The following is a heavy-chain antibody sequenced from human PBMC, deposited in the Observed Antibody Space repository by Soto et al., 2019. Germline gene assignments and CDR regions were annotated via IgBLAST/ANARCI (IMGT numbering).Heavy chain of an antibody. CDR3: ARDGGIAVAGTLDY. V-gene: IGHV3-21*01. Sequence: PGGSLRLSCAASGFTFSSYSMNWVRQAPGKGLEWVSSISSSSSYIYYADSVKGRFTISRDNAKNSLYLQMNSLRAEDTAVYYCARDGGIAVAGTLDYWGQGTLVTSPQ. D-gene: IGHD6-19*01. CDR1: GFTFSSYS. J-gene: IGHJ4*02. CDR2: ISSSSSYI.